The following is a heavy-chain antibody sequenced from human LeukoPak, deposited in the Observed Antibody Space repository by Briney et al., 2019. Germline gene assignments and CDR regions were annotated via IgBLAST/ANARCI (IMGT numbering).Heavy chain of an antibody. Sequence: GRSLSLSCAASGFTFDDYAMHWVRQAPGKGLEWVSGISWNSGSIGYADSVKGRFTISRDNAKNSLYLQMNSLRAEDTALYYCAKIAVAGDNFDYWGQGTLVTVSS. CDR1: GFTFDDYA. CDR3: AKIAVAGDNFDY. J-gene: IGHJ4*02. D-gene: IGHD6-19*01. V-gene: IGHV3-9*01. CDR2: ISWNSGSI.